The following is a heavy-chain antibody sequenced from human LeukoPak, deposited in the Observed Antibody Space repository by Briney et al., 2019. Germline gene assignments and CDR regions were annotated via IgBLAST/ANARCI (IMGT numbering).Heavy chain of an antibody. V-gene: IGHV1-18*01. CDR3: ARARGDYARGFDI. D-gene: IGHD4-17*01. Sequence: ASVKVSCKASDYTFSSYGISWARQAPGQGLEWMGWISAYNGNTNHAQKFQGRVTITTDTSTSTAYMELRSLRSDDTAIFYCARARGDYARGFDIWGQGTMVTVSS. CDR1: DYTFSSYG. CDR2: ISAYNGNT. J-gene: IGHJ3*02.